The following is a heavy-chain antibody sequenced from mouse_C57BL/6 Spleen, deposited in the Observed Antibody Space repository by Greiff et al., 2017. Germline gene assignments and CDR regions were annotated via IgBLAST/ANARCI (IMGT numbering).Heavy chain of an antibody. V-gene: IGHV10-3*01. CDR2: IRSKSSNNAT. CDR1: GFTFNTYA. J-gene: IGHJ1*03. CDR3: VREGSGSYFDV. Sequence: DVKLVESGGGLVQPKGSLKLSCAASGFTFNTYAMYWVRQAPGKGMEWVALIRSKSSNNATYYADAVKDRFTISRDDSQNMLYLQMHNLKTEDTAMYYCVREGSGSYFDVWGTGTTVTVSS. D-gene: IGHD4-1*01.